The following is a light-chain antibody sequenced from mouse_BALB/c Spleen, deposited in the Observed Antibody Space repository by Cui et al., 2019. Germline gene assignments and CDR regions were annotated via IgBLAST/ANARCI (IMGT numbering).Light chain of an antibody. CDR2: YTS. V-gene: IGKV10-96*01. Sequence: DLHMTQTTSSLSASLGDTVTISCIASQDISNYLHWYQQKPDGTVKLLINYTSRLHSGVPSRLSGGGSGTDYSLTISNLGQEEIATYSCQRSNTIPYTFGGGTKLEIK. J-gene: IGKJ2*01. CDR1: QDISNY. CDR3: QRSNTIPYT.